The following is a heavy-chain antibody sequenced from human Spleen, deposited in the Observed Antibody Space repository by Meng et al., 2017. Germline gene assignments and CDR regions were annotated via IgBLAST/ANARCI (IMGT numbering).Heavy chain of an antibody. CDR1: GVSFSGSH. CDR3: ARERGNSYGSVGLDY. CDR2: IETKYSSYAT. Sequence: ETLSLTCVVSGVSFSGSHIHWVRQTSEKGLEWIGRIETKYSSYATSYAASVRGRFTISRDNSKNTLYLQMNSLRVEDTAVYYCARERGNSYGSVGLDYWVQGTLVTVS. V-gene: IGHV3-73*01. D-gene: IGHD5-18*01. J-gene: IGHJ4*02.